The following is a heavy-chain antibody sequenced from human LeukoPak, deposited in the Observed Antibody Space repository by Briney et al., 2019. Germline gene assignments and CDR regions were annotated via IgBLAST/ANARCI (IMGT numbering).Heavy chain of an antibody. D-gene: IGHD1-14*01. V-gene: IGHV7-4-1*02. Sequence: ASVKVSCKASGYTFINFAMNWVRQAPGQGLEWMGWIDTNTGIPTYSQGFTGRFVFSLDTSVSTVYLQITSLQAEDAAVYYCARDPGSQRVNRLARRGDYWGQGTLVTVSS. J-gene: IGHJ4*02. CDR1: GYTFINFA. CDR3: ARDPGSQRVNRLARRGDY. CDR2: IDTNTGIP.